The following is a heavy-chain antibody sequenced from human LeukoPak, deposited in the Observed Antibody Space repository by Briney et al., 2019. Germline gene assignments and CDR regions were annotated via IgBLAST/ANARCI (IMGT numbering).Heavy chain of an antibody. D-gene: IGHD5-18*01. CDR3: ARDQVDTANMVWVRTFDY. V-gene: IGHV3-30*03. CDR2: ISYDGSNK. J-gene: IGHJ4*02. CDR1: GFTFSSYG. Sequence: GGSLRLSCTASGFTFSSYGMHRVRQAPGKGLEWVAVISYDGSNKYYTDSVKGRFTISRDNSKNTLYLQMNSLRAEDTAVYYCARDQVDTANMVWVRTFDYWGQGTLVTVSS.